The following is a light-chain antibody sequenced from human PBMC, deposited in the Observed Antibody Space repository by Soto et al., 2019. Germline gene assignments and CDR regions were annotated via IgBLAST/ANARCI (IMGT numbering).Light chain of an antibody. J-gene: IGKJ1*01. Sequence: EIVLAQSPGTLSLSLGETASVYCGGPQGVTSNSLAWYRQKPGQAPSLVIYGAYSRAAGVPDRFRGRGSGTDFTLTISRLETEDFAVYYCKQYSTSVRTFGKGTKVDIK. V-gene: IGKV3-20*01. CDR3: KQYSTSVRT. CDR2: GAY. CDR1: QGVTSNS.